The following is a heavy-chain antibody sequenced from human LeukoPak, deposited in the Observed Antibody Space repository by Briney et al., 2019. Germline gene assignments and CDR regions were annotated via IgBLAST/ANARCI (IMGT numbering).Heavy chain of an antibody. CDR3: ARGSGIAATASRFGMDV. Sequence: SETLSLTCAVYGGSFNNYYWSWIRQPPGKGLEWIGEINHSGNTNYNPSLMSRVTISVDTSKSQFSLILTSVTAADAAMYYCARGSGIAATASRFGMDVWGQGTAVTVSS. D-gene: IGHD6-13*01. J-gene: IGHJ6*02. V-gene: IGHV4-34*01. CDR1: GGSFNNYY. CDR2: INHSGNT.